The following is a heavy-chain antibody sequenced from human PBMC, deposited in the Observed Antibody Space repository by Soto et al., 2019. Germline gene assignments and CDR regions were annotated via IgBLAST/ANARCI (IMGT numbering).Heavy chain of an antibody. J-gene: IGHJ6*02. CDR2: IDPSDSYT. CDR3: ARQTGYSSSWLTDYYHYYGMDV. Sequence: GESLKISCNGSGYSFTSYWISWVRQMPGKGLEWMGRIDPSDSYTNYSPSFQDHVTISADKSISTAYLQWSSLKASDTAMYYCARQTGYSSSWLTDYYHYYGMDVWGQGTTVTVS. D-gene: IGHD6-13*01. CDR1: GYSFTSYW. V-gene: IGHV5-10-1*01.